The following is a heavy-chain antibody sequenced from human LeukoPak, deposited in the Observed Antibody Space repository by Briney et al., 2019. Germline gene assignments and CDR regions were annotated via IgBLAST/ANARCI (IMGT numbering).Heavy chain of an antibody. V-gene: IGHV4-34*01. CDR2: LNHSGHT. CDR3: ARGIRYSYGYAY. Sequence: SETLSLTCAVYGVSFNAYYLTWIREPPGKGLEWIGELNHSGHTNYNPCLTSRVTLSVDTSTNHFSLKLSSVTAANTAVYYRARGIRYSYGYAYWGQGTLVTVSS. D-gene: IGHD5-18*01. J-gene: IGHJ4*02. CDR1: GVSFNAYY.